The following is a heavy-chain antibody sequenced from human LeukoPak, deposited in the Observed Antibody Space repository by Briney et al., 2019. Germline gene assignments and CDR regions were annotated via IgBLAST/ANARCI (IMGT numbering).Heavy chain of an antibody. Sequence: SETLSLTCAVYRGSFSGYWWTWIRQSPGKGLEWIGEINHRGGSNLNPFLKSRLTISTDTSKNQISLKLTSVTAADTAVYYCVRGGGVGHSGRSGHYYFAALTYFDPWGQGSLVTVSS. CDR2: INHRGGS. V-gene: IGHV4-34*01. J-gene: IGHJ5*02. CDR3: VRGGGVGHSGRSGHYYFAALTYFDP. D-gene: IGHD3-22*01. CDR1: RGSFSGYW.